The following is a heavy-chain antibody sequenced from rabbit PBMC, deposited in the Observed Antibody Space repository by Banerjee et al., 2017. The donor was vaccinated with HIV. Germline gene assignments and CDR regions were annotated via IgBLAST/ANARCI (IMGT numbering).Heavy chain of an antibody. CDR2: IDVGSSGST. CDR3: ARGYAGYAGYGYAYFDL. J-gene: IGHJ4*01. Sequence: QSLEESGGGLVKPGGTLTLTCKASGIDFSSSYFMCWVRQAPGKGLEWIACIDVGSSGSTYYASWVNGRFTISKTSSTTVTLQMTSLTAADKATYFCARGYAGYAGYGYAYFDLWGPGTLVTVS. CDR1: GIDFSSSYF. V-gene: IGHV1S40*01. D-gene: IGHD6-1*01.